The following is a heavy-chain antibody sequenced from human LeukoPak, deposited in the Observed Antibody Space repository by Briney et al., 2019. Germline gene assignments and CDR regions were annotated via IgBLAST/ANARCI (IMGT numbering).Heavy chain of an antibody. D-gene: IGHD2-2*01. CDR1: GFTFSSYW. CDR3: ATVRSTWYLDN. Sequence: GSLRLSCSASGFTFSSYWMSWVRQAPGKGLEWVANIKQDGSEKYYVDSVKGRFTISRDNSKNTLYLQLNSLRAEDTAVYYCATVRSTWYLDNWGQGTLVTVSS. CDR2: IKQDGSEK. V-gene: IGHV3-7*01. J-gene: IGHJ4*02.